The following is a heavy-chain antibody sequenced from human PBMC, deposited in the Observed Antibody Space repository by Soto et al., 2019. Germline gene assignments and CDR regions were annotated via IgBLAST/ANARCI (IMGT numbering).Heavy chain of an antibody. D-gene: IGHD3-10*01. CDR1: EFTFSRHG. Sequence: QVQLVESGGGVVQPGRSLRLSCAASEFTFSRHGMHCVRQAPGKGLQWVGVIWSDGSNEVYADSVKGRFIISRDNSKNIRYLQMNSLRAEDTAVYYCARERTFGDNKHNYMDVWGTGITVTVSS. J-gene: IGHJ6*03. CDR3: ARERTFGDNKHNYMDV. V-gene: IGHV3-33*01. CDR2: IWSDGSNE.